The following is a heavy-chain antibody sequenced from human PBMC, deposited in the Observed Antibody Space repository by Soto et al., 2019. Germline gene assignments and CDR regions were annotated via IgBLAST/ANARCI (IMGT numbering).Heavy chain of an antibody. CDR3: GAYGSGSYYNGPYYFDY. CDR1: GFTFSSYA. Sequence: LKISCAASGFTFSSYAMHWVRQAPGKGLEWVAVISYDGSNKYYADSVKGRFTISRDNSKNTLYLQMNSLRAEDTAVCYCGAYGSGSYYNGPYYFDYWGQGTLVTVSS. V-gene: IGHV3-30-3*01. D-gene: IGHD3-10*01. CDR2: ISYDGSNK. J-gene: IGHJ4*02.